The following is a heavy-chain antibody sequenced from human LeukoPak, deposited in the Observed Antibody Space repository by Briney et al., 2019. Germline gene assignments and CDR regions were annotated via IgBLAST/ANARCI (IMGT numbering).Heavy chain of an antibody. CDR1: GGSISSYY. CDR2: INHSGST. D-gene: IGHD6-19*01. J-gene: IGHJ4*02. Sequence: SETLSLTCTVSGGSISSYYWSWIRQPPGKGLEWIGEINHSGSTNYNPSLKSRVTISVDTSKNQFSLKLSSVTAADTAVYYCARGRIAVAGRGPFDYWGQGTLVTVSS. V-gene: IGHV4-34*01. CDR3: ARGRIAVAGRGPFDY.